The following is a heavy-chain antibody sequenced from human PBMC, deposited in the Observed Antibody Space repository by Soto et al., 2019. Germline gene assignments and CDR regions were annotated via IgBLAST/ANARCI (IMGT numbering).Heavy chain of an antibody. CDR2: ISSTSNNM. CDR3: ARDLASATGTFDY. D-gene: IGHD1-1*01. Sequence: GGSLRLSCAGSGFTFSGYSMNWVRQAPGKGLEWVSSISSTSNNMYYADSVKGRFTMSRDNAKNSLYLQMNSLRVDDTALYYCARDLASATGTFDYWGQGTLVTVSS. J-gene: IGHJ4*02. V-gene: IGHV3-21*01. CDR1: GFTFSGYS.